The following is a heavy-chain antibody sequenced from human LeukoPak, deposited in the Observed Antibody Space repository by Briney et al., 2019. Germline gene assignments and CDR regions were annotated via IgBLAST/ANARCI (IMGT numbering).Heavy chain of an antibody. CDR2: ISWNSGKI. CDR3: TKGDWFDN. J-gene: IGHJ4*02. CDR1: GFTFSTYA. V-gene: IGHV3-9*03. D-gene: IGHD3/OR15-3a*01. Sequence: GGSLRLSCAAAGFTFSTYAMSWVRQATGKGLEWVSGISWNSGKIDYADSVKGRFTISRDNAKNSLYLQMNSVRDEDMAFYYCTKGDWFDNWGQGTRVTVSS.